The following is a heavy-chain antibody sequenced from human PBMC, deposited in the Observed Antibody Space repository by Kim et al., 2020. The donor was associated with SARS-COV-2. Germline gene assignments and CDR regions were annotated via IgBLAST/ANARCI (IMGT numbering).Heavy chain of an antibody. Sequence: SVKVSCKASGGIFTNYPISWLRRAPGHGLEWMGRITPMLDVANYAQRFQGRVTITADKSTSTAYMELGSLTSDDTAVYYCARRCRGLSCPKGVSLDSWGQGTLVTVS. V-gene: IGHV1-69*02. CDR2: ITPMLDVA. CDR1: GGIFTNYP. J-gene: IGHJ4*02. CDR3: ARRCRGLSCPKGVSLDS. D-gene: IGHD2-8*01.